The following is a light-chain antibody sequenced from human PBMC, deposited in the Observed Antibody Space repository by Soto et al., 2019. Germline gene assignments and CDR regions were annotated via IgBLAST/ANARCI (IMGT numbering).Light chain of an antibody. CDR1: QSVSNN. CDR3: QQYNNWPPVT. CDR2: GAS. J-gene: IGKJ5*01. V-gene: IGKV3-15*01. Sequence: EIVMTQSPVTLSVSPGERVTLSCRASQSVSNNLAWYQQKSGQAPRLLIYGASTRVTGIPARFSGSGSGTEFTLTISSLQSEDFAIYYCQQYNNWPPVTFAQGTRLEIK.